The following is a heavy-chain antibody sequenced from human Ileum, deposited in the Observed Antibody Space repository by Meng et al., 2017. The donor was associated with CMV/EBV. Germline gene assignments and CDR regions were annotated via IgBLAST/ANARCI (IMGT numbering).Heavy chain of an antibody. CDR2: MNPNSGNT. D-gene: IGHD2-2*01. J-gene: IGHJ4*02. CDR3: ARRGVPAAINYFDY. V-gene: IGHV1-8*01. Sequence: ASVKVSCKASGYTFTSNDINWVRQATGQGLEWMGWMNPNSGNTGYAQKFQGRVIMTSDTSISTAYMELRSLRSDDTAVYYCARRGVPAAINYFDYWGQGTLVTVSS. CDR1: GYTFTSND.